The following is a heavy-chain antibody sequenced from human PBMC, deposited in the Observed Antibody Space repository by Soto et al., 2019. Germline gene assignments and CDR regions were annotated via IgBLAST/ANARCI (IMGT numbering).Heavy chain of an antibody. J-gene: IGHJ4*02. CDR3: ARVRVMRGFIPSHFRL. V-gene: IGHV1-69*06. Sequence: QAHLAQSGAEVKKPGSSVTVSCKASGGTFNSYGISWVRQAPGQGLDWMGVIIPLYGTVNYAQKFQGRVSITADKSTRTAYMDLSSLRSDDTAVYYCARVRVMRGFIPSHFRLWGQGTQVTVSS. CDR1: GGTFNSYG. D-gene: IGHD2-21*01. CDR2: IIPLYGTV.